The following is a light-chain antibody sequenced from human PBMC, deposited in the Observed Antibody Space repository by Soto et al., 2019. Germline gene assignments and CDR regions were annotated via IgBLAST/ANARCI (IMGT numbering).Light chain of an antibody. CDR1: QSISSW. V-gene: IGKV1-5*01. CDR2: DAS. CDR3: QQYNTYPWT. J-gene: IGKJ1*01. Sequence: DIQMTQSPSTLSASVGDRVTITCRASQSISSWLAWYQQEPGRAPKLMIFDASRLESEVPSRFSGSGSGTEFTFTISSLQPDDFATYYCQQYNTYPWTFGQGTKVEIK.